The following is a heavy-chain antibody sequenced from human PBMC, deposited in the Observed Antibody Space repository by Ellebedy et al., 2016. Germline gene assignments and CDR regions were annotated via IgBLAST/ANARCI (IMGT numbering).Heavy chain of an antibody. V-gene: IGHV1-18*01. J-gene: IGHJ3*02. CDR1: GYTSITYG. CDR2: ISEYNGNT. D-gene: IGHD4-23*01. CDR3: ATTWHGKSNDAFDM. Sequence: ASVKVSCKASGYTSITYGFSWMRQAPGQGLEWMGWISEYNGNTNYAQKVQGRVTMTTDTLSRTAYMELRSLRSDDTAVYYCATTWHGKSNDAFDMWGQGTMVTVSS.